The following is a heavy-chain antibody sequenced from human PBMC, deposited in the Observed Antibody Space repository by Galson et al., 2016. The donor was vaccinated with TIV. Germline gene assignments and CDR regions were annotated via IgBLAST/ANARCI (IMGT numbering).Heavy chain of an antibody. CDR1: GGTFSNFV. Sequence: SGGTFSNFVISWVRQAPGQGLEWMGSINPIFGTANYAQKFQGRVTITADTSTSTIYMELSSLRSEDTAVYYCARGRGYYFGAGSSYFDYWGQGSLVTVSS. V-gene: IGHV1-69*06. J-gene: IGHJ4*02. D-gene: IGHD3-10*01. CDR3: ARGRGYYFGAGSSYFDY. CDR2: INPIFGTA.